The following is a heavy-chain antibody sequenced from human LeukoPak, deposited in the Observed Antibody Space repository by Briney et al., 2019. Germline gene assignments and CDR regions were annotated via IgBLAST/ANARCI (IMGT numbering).Heavy chain of an antibody. D-gene: IGHD4-23*01. V-gene: IGHV4-34*01. CDR1: GGSFSGYY. CDR3: ASRCGGNSDSCWFDP. Sequence: SETLSLTCAVYGGSFSGYYWSWIRQPPGEWLEWIGEINHSGSTNYNPSLKSRVTISVDTSKNQFSLKLSSVTAADTAVYYCASRCGGNSDSCWFDPWGQGTLVTVSS. CDR2: INHSGST. J-gene: IGHJ5*02.